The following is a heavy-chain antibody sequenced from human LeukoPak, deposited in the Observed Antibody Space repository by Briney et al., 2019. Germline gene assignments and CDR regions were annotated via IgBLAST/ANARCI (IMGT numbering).Heavy chain of an antibody. Sequence: SETLSLTCTVPGGSISSYYWSWIRQPRGKGLEWVGYIYYSGSTNYNPSLKSRVTISVDTSKNQFSLKLSSLTAADTAVYYCASLTGYCSGGCCYTWGQGTLVTVSS. CDR2: IYYSGST. V-gene: IGHV4-59*01. CDR3: ASLTGYCSGGCCYT. CDR1: GGSISSYY. D-gene: IGHD2-15*01. J-gene: IGHJ4*02.